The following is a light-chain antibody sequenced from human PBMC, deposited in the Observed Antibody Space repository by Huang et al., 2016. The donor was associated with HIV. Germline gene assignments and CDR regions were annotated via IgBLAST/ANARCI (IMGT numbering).Light chain of an antibody. CDR1: QTISTY. J-gene: IGKJ2*01. CDR3: QQSYRNPYT. CDR2: GAS. V-gene: IGKV1-39*01. Sequence: DIQMTQSPSSLSASVGDRVTINCRPSQTISTYLNWYQQIPGKAPKLLIYGASSLQSGVPSRFSGGRSGTDFTLTISSLQPEDFATYYCQQSYRNPYTFGQGTKLEIK.